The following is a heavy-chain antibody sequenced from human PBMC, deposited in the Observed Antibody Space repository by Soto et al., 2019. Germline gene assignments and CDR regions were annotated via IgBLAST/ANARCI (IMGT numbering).Heavy chain of an antibody. Sequence: EVQLLESGGDLVQPGGSLRLSCAASGFTFNNYPMSWVRQAPGKGLEWVSAITGSGDSTFYADSVKGRFSISRDNSKNTLYLQMNSLSADDTAVYYCAKRRDTSGWYPEDWGQGTLVTVSS. V-gene: IGHV3-23*01. J-gene: IGHJ4*02. CDR1: GFTFNNYP. D-gene: IGHD6-19*01. CDR2: ITGSGDST. CDR3: AKRRDTSGWYPED.